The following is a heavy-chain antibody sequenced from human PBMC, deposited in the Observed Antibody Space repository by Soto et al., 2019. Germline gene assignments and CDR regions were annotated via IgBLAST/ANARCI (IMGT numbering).Heavy chain of an antibody. V-gene: IGHV4-59*01. J-gene: IGHJ4*02. CDR1: CRSISGYI. Sequence: PSATLSLTRTFSCRSISGYIMSWHRQPPGQGLQWIGYISDSGSTNYHPSLRSRGTIPVYSSKNKFSLKLRSLTAADTAGYFCARAVSGYYFDYLGQVSLVTFSS. CDR3: ARAVSGYYFDY. CDR2: ISDSGST. D-gene: IGHD3-22*01.